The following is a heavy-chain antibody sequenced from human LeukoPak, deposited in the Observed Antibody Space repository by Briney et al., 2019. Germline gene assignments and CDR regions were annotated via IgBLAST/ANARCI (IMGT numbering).Heavy chain of an antibody. D-gene: IGHD4-17*01. CDR1: GYSFSSYW. J-gene: IGHJ6*02. V-gene: IGHV5-51*01. CDR2: IYPGDSDT. CDR3: ARQRMTTVTTTYYYYGMDV. Sequence: GESLKISCKGSGYSFSSYWIGWVRQMPGKGLEWMGIIYPGDSDTRYSPSFQGQVTISADKSISTAYLQWSSLKASDTAMYYCARQRMTTVTTTYYYYGMDVWGQGTTVTVSS.